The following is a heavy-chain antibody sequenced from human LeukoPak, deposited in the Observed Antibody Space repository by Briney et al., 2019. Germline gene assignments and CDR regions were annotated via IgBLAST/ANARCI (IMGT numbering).Heavy chain of an antibody. Sequence: ASVKVSFKASGYTFTSYGISWVRQAPGQGLEWMGWISAYNGNSNYSQKFQGRVTMTTDTSTSTAYMELRSLRSDDTAVYYCARDGYSSWSGYWGQGTLVTVSS. J-gene: IGHJ4*02. CDR1: GYTFTSYG. D-gene: IGHD6-19*01. CDR3: ARDGYSSWSGY. V-gene: IGHV1-18*04. CDR2: ISAYNGNS.